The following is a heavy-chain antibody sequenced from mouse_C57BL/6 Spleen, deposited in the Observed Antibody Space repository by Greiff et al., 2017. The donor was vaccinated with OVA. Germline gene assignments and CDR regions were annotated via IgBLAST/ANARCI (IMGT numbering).Heavy chain of an antibody. V-gene: IGHV5-17*01. CDR2: ISSGSSTI. CDR1: GFTFSDYG. CDR3: ARGELPRHYYAMDY. Sequence: EVKLVESGGGLVKPGGSLKLSCAASGFTFSDYGMHWVRQAPEKGLEWVAYISSGSSTIYYADTVKGRFTISRDNAKNTLFLQMTSLRSEDTAMYYCARGELPRHYYAMDYWGQGTSVTVSS. J-gene: IGHJ4*01. D-gene: IGHD2-1*01.